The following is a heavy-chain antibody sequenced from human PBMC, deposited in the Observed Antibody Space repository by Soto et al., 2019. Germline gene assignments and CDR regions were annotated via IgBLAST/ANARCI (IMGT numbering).Heavy chain of an antibody. V-gene: IGHV4-59*08. CDR2: IYYSGST. D-gene: IGHD2-2*01. J-gene: IGHJ5*02. Sequence: QVQLQESGPGLVKPSETLSLTCTVSGGSMSSYYWSWIRQPPGKGLEWIGYIYYSGSTNYNPSLKSRVTISVDTSKKLFSLKLSSVTAADTAVYYCASWGVYCTSTSCFERWFDPWGQGILVTVSS. CDR3: ASWGVYCTSTSCFERWFDP. CDR1: GGSMSSYY.